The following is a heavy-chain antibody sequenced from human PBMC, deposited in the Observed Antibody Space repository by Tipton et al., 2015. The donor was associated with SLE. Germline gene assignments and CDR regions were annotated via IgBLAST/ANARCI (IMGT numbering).Heavy chain of an antibody. CDR1: GGSISSSSYY. CDR2: IYYSGST. D-gene: IGHD6-13*01. J-gene: IGHJ4*02. V-gene: IGHV4-39*07. CDR3: ASWVTGTAAGTWDY. Sequence: TLSLTCTVSGGSISSSSYYWGWIRQPPGKGLEWIGSIYYSGSTYYNPSLKSRVTISVDTPKNQFSLKLSSVTAADTAVYYCASWVTGTAAGTWDYWGQGTLVTVSS.